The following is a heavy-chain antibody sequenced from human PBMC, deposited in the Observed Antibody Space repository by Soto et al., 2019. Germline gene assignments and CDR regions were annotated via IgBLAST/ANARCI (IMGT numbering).Heavy chain of an antibody. V-gene: IGHV1-2*04. CDR3: ARSYCSGGSCYWSFDY. D-gene: IGHD2-15*01. Sequence: ASVKVSCKASGYTFTSYYMHWVRQAPGQGLEWMGWINPNSGGTNYAQKFQGWVTMTRDTSISTAYMELSRLRSDDTAVYYCARSYCSGGSCYWSFDYWGQGTLVTVSS. CDR2: INPNSGGT. J-gene: IGHJ4*02. CDR1: GYTFTSYY.